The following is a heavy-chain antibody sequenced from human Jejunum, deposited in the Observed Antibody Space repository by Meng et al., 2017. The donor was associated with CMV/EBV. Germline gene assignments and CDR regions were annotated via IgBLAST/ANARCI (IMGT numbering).Heavy chain of an antibody. J-gene: IGHJ4*02. CDR1: GFSLTSSGVA. CDR3: ARGYGASWFDN. D-gene: IGHD3-10*01. Sequence: QITLNESGPTLVMPTQTLTLTCTFSGFSLTSSGVAVGWIRQPPGKALEWLALIYWDGDERYRPSLKTRLAITKDTSKNQVVLTMTNVDPVDTATYFCARGYGASWFDNWGQGTLVTVSS. V-gene: IGHV2-5*02. CDR2: IYWDGDE.